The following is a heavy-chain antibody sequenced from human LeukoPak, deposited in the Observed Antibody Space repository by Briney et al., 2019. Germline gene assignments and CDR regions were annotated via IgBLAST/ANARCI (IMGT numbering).Heavy chain of an antibody. CDR1: GFTFSSSG. J-gene: IGHJ4*02. Sequence: GGSLRLSCAASGFTFSSSGMHWVRQAPGKGLEWVTFIRYDGSNKYYADSVKGRFTISRDNSKNTLYLQMNSLRAEDTAVYYCAKDGGSGSYWVNWGQGTLVTVSS. CDR2: IRYDGSNK. V-gene: IGHV3-30*02. D-gene: IGHD3-10*01. CDR3: AKDGGSGSYWVN.